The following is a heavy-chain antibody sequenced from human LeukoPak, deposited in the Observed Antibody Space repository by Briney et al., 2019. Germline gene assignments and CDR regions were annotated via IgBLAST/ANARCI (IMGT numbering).Heavy chain of an antibody. CDR3: ARDRINMMVLGHDSGLDC. V-gene: IGHV3-30*03. CDR1: GFSLSDYG. CDR2: VSYDGGHK. D-gene: IGHD3-22*01. J-gene: IGHJ4*02. Sequence: GGSLRLSCVGSGFSLSDYGIHWVRQTPGKGLEWVAVVSYDGGHKYYADSVKGRFTISRDTSSDTVSLQMNSLRVEDTALYYCARDRINMMVLGHDSGLDCWGQGTLVTVSS.